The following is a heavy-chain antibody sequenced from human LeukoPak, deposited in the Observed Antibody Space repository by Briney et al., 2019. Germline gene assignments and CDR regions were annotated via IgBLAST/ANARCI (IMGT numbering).Heavy chain of an antibody. CDR3: ARYYCSSTSCSWMDRGNWFDP. Sequence: SETLSLTCTVSGYSISSGYYWGWIRQPPGKSLEWIGYIYHSGSTYYNPSLKSRVTISVDRSKNQFSLKLSSVTAADTAVYYCARYYCSSTSCSWMDRGNWFDPWGQGTLVTVSS. CDR1: GYSISSGYY. D-gene: IGHD2-2*01. V-gene: IGHV4-38-2*02. CDR2: IYHSGST. J-gene: IGHJ5*02.